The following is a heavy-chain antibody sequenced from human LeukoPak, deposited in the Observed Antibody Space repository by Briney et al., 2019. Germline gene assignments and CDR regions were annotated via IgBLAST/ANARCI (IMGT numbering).Heavy chain of an antibody. CDR1: GDTFTSYG. CDR3: AREVWFGQLSERTLDP. CDR2: ISAYNGNT. Sequence: WASVKVSCKASGDTFTSYGISWVLQAPGQGLEWMGWISAYNGNTNYAQKLQGRVTMTTDTSTSTAYMELRSLRSDDTAVYYCAREVWFGQLSERTLDPWGQGTLVTVSS. V-gene: IGHV1-18*01. D-gene: IGHD3-10*01. J-gene: IGHJ5*02.